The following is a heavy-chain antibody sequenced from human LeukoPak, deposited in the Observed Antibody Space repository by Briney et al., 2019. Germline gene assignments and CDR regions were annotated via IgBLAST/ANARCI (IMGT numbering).Heavy chain of an antibody. CDR3: ARTPIAARWFDP. Sequence: ASVKVSCKASGYTFTSYDINWVRQATGQGLEWMGWMNPNSGNTGYAQKFQGRVTMTRNTSISTAYMELSSLRSKDTAVYYCARTPIAARWFDPWGQGTLVTVSS. CDR1: GYTFTSYD. V-gene: IGHV1-8*01. D-gene: IGHD6-6*01. CDR2: MNPNSGNT. J-gene: IGHJ5*02.